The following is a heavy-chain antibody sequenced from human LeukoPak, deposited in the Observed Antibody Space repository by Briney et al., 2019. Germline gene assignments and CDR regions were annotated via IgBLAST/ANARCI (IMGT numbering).Heavy chain of an antibody. Sequence: PGGSLRLSCAASGFTFDDYAMHWVRQAPGKGLEGVSLISGDGGSTYYADSVKGRFTISRDNSKNSLYLQMNSLRTEDTALCYCAKGRVTGYSSSWYNWGQGTLVTVSS. J-gene: IGHJ4*02. CDR2: ISGDGGST. CDR1: GFTFDDYA. V-gene: IGHV3-43*02. D-gene: IGHD6-13*01. CDR3: AKGRVTGYSSSWYN.